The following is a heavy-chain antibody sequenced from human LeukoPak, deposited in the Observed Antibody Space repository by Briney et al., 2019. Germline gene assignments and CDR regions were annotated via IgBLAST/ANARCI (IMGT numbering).Heavy chain of an antibody. J-gene: IGHJ4*02. CDR1: GDSISSGNYY. CDR3: AREGHAVGNFDY. D-gene: IGHD6-19*01. CDR2: IYYSGST. V-gene: IGHV4-30-4*08. Sequence: PSQTLSLTCNVSGDSISSGNYYWSWIRQPPGKGLEWIGYIYYSGSTYYNPSLKSRITISVDTSKNQSSLKLSSVTAADTAVYYCAREGHAVGNFDYWGQGTLVTVSS.